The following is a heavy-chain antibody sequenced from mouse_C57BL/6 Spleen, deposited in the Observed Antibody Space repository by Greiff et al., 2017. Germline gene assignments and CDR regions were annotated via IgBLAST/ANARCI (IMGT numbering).Heavy chain of an antibody. J-gene: IGHJ4*01. CDR2: ISSGSSTI. Sequence: DVQLVESGGGLVKPGGSLKLSCAASGFTFSDYGMHWVRQAPEKGLEWVAYISSGSSTIYYADTVKGRFTISRDNAKNTLFLQMTSLRSEDTAMYYCARRYYANCVGYAMDYWGQGTSVTVSS. D-gene: IGHD2-1*01. CDR3: ARRYYANCVGYAMDY. V-gene: IGHV5-17*01. CDR1: GFTFSDYG.